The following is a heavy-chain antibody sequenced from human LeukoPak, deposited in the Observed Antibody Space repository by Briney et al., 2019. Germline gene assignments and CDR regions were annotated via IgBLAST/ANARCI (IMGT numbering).Heavy chain of an antibody. D-gene: IGHD1-7*01. V-gene: IGHV3-30-3*01. Sequence: GRSLRLSCAASGFTFSSYAMHWVRQAPGKGLEWVAVISYDGSNKYYADSVKGRFTISRDNSKNTLYLQMNSLRAEDTAVYYCARGANNWNYRGYFDYWGQGTLVTVSS. CDR1: GFTFSSYA. CDR2: ISYDGSNK. J-gene: IGHJ4*02. CDR3: ARGANNWNYRGYFDY.